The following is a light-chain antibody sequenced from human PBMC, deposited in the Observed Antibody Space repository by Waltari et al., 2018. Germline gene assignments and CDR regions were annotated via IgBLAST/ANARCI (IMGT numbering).Light chain of an antibody. V-gene: IGKV3-15*01. CDR3: QQYNSWPLT. CDR1: QSIRTN. Sequence: EIVMTQSPATLSVSPGERASLSCRASQSIRTNLAWYQQRRGQAPRLLIYDASIRATGIPARVSGSGSGTEFTLTISSLQSEDFAVYYCQQYNSWPLTFGGGTKVEIK. CDR2: DAS. J-gene: IGKJ4*01.